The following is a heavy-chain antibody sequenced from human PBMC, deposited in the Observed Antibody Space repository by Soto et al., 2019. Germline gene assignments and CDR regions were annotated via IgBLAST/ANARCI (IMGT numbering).Heavy chain of an antibody. J-gene: IGHJ6*02. Sequence: QVQLVDSGGGVVQPGGSLRLSCTTSGFLFNTYAMHWVRQAPGKGLEWAAVMSHDGSNTYYADSVKGRFTISRDNPKNTLYLQMDTLRTDDTAVYYCARPGSGYDVLTGQYFYYYHAMDVWGQGTTVTVSS. CDR1: GFLFNTYA. CDR2: MSHDGSNT. CDR3: ARPGSGYDVLTGQYFYYYHAMDV. V-gene: IGHV3-30*03. D-gene: IGHD3-9*01.